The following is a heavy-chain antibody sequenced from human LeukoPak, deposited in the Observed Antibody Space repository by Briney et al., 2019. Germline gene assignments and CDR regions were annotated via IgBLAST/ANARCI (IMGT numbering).Heavy chain of an antibody. CDR3: ARDNWNYGSSMDV. CDR2: IYYSGST. D-gene: IGHD1-7*01. V-gene: IGHV4-59*01. J-gene: IGHJ6*02. Sequence: SETLSLTCTVSGGSISSYYWSWIRQPPGKGLEWIGYIYYSGSTNYNPSLKSRVTISVDTSKNQFSLKLSSVNAADTAVYYCARDNWNYGSSMDVWGQGPTVTVSS. CDR1: GGSISSYY.